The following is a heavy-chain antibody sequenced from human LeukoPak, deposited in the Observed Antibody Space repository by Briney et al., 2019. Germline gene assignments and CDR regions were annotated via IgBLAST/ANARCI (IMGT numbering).Heavy chain of an antibody. V-gene: IGHV3-7*01. CDR3: ARDSLVTALDY. CDR2: IKQDGSEK. D-gene: IGHD2-21*02. J-gene: IGHJ4*02. Sequence: PGGSLRLSCAASGFTFSSYWMSWVRQAPGKGLEWVADIKQDGSEKYYVDSVKGRFTISRDNAKNSPYLQMNSLRAEDTAVYYCARDSLVTALDYWGQGTLVTVSS. CDR1: GFTFSSYW.